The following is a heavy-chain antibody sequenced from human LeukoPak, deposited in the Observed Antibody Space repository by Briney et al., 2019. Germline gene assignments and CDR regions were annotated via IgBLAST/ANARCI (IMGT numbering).Heavy chain of an antibody. CDR3: ARARSASPAFDL. Sequence: EPSETLSLTCTVSGGSIGTFYWHWIRQLPGKGLEWLGYIYSGRAIYNPSLKSRVTMTVNTAKNQFSLRLTSVNAADAAVYDCARARSASPAFDLWGQGTGVSVSS. V-gene: IGHV4-59*01. J-gene: IGHJ3*01. CDR2: IYSGRA. CDR1: GGSIGTFY.